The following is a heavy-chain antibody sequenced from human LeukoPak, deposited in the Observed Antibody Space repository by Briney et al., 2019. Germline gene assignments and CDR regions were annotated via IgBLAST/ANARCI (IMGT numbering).Heavy chain of an antibody. Sequence: GGSLRLSCAASGFTFSSYSMNWVRQAPGKGLEWVSSISSSSSYIYYADSVKGRFTIPRDNAKNSLYLQMNSLRAEDTAVYYCARDEDTAMVTDDYYYGMDVWGQGTTVTVSS. CDR2: ISSSSSYI. D-gene: IGHD5-18*01. V-gene: IGHV3-21*01. CDR3: ARDEDTAMVTDDYYYGMDV. J-gene: IGHJ6*02. CDR1: GFTFSSYS.